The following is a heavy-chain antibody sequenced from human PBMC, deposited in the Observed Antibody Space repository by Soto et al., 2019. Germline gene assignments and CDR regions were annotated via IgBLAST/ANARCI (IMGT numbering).Heavy chain of an antibody. D-gene: IGHD6-13*01. CDR2: ISAYNGNT. J-gene: IGHJ3*02. Sequence: GASVKVSCKASGYTFTSYGISWVRQAPGQGLEWMGWISAYNGNTNYAQKLQGRVTMTTDTSTSTAYMELRSLRSDDTAVYYCASSSSSWYEGDAFDIWGQGTMVTGSS. V-gene: IGHV1-18*01. CDR3: ASSSSSWYEGDAFDI. CDR1: GYTFTSYG.